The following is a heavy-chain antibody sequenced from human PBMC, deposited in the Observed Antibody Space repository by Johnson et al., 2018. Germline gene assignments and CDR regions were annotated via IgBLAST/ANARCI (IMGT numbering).Heavy chain of an antibody. CDR2: ISYDGTNK. CDR3: ARAHRGVTQGTYMNV. V-gene: IGHV3-30*04. CDR1: GFTFSSYA. D-gene: IGHD2-21*02. Sequence: QVQLVETGGGVVQPGRSLRLSCAASGFTFSSYAMHWVRQAPGKGLEWVAVISYDGTNKYYADSVQGRFTISSDTAKNTLYLQITSLRAEDTALYYCARAHRGVTQGTYMNVWGKGTTVTVSS. J-gene: IGHJ6*03.